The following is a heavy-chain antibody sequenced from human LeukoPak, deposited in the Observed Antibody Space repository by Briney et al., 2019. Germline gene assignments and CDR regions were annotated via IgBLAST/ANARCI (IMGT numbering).Heavy chain of an antibody. J-gene: IGHJ4*02. D-gene: IGHD6-19*01. CDR2: IKQDGSDK. CDR1: GFTFSSYW. CDR3: ARDGSGWAYDY. Sequence: GGALRLSCAASGFTFSSYWMSWVRQAPGKGLEWVANIKQDGSDKHYLDSVKGRFTISRDNAKNSLHLQMNSLRVEDTAVYYCARDGSGWAYDYWGQGTLVTVSS. V-gene: IGHV3-7*04.